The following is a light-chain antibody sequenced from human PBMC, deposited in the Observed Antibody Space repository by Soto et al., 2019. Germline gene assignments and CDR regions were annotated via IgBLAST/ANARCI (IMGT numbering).Light chain of an antibody. CDR2: GNT. CDR1: SSNIGSNT. J-gene: IGLJ1*01. V-gene: IGLV1-44*01. Sequence: QSVLTQPPSASGTPGQKVTISCSGSSSNIGSNTVNWYQQLPGTAPKLLIFGNTERPSGIPDRFSGSKTGTSVSLAISGLQSEDEGDYYCAVWDDSLDGFVFGTGTKLTVL. CDR3: AVWDDSLDGFV.